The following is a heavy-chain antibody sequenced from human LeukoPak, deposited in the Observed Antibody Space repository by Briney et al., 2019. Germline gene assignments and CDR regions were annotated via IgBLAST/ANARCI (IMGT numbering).Heavy chain of an antibody. V-gene: IGHV3-23*01. CDR3: AKAKSVSSSARYYYYYGMDV. CDR1: GFPFSSYA. D-gene: IGHD6-6*01. J-gene: IGHJ6*02. Sequence: GGSLRLSCAASGFPFSSYAMSWVRQAPGKGLEWVSAISGSGGSTYYADSVKGRFTISRDNSKNTLYLQMNSLRAEDTAVYYCAKAKSVSSSARYYYYYGMDVWGQGTTVTVSS. CDR2: ISGSGGST.